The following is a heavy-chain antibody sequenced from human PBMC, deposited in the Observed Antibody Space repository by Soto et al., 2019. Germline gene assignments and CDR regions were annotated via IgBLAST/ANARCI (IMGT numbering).Heavy chain of an antibody. D-gene: IGHD3-22*01. CDR2: IIPIFGTA. V-gene: IGHV1-69*13. CDR1: GGTFSSYA. Sequence: SVKVSCKASGGTFSSYAISWARQAPGQGLEWMGGIIPIFGTANYAQKFQGRVTITAGESTSTAYMELSSLRSEDTAVYYCARGSFYYDSSGRLDYWGQGTLVTVSS. CDR3: ARGSFYYDSSGRLDY. J-gene: IGHJ4*02.